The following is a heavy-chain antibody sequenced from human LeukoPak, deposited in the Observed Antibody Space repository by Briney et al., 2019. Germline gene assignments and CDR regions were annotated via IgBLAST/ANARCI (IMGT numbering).Heavy chain of an antibody. CDR1: VYVVSRSYY. D-gene: IGHD5-18*01. Sequence: SETLSLTCTVSVYVVSRSYYWGWIRQPPGKGLEWIGSIYYSGSTYYNPSLKSRVTISVDTSKNQFSLKLSSVTAADTAVYYCANYHVDTAMVFYWGQGTLVTVSS. CDR2: IYYSGST. CDR3: ANYHVDTAMVFY. J-gene: IGHJ4*02. V-gene: IGHV4-38-2*02.